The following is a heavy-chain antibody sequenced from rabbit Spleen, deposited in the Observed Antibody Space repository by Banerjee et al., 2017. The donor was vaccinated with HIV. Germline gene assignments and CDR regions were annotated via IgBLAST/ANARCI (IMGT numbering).Heavy chain of an antibody. D-gene: IGHD8-1*01. V-gene: IGHV1S40*01. CDR1: GFSFSNKAV. J-gene: IGHJ6*01. CDR3: ARDSGTSFSSYGMDL. Sequence: QSLEESGGGLVKPEGSLKLSCKASGFSFSNKAVMCWVRQAPGKGLEWISCIAGSSSGFTYSATWAKGRFTCSKTSSTTVTLQMTSLTAADTATYFCARDSGTSFSSYGMDLWGQGTLVTVS. CDR2: IAGSSSGFT.